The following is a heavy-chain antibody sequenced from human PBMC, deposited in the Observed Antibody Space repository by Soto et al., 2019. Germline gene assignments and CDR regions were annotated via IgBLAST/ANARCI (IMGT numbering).Heavy chain of an antibody. CDR1: GCTFTSYG. V-gene: IGHV1-18*04. CDR3: ARGRGSTSWYYFDY. Sequence: ASVKVSCKASGCTFTSYGISWVRQAPGQGLEWMGWISAYNGNTNYAQKLQGRVTMTTDTSTSTAYMELSGLTSEDTAVYYCARGRGSTSWYYFDYWGQGTQVTVSS. J-gene: IGHJ4*02. CDR2: ISAYNGNT. D-gene: IGHD6-13*01.